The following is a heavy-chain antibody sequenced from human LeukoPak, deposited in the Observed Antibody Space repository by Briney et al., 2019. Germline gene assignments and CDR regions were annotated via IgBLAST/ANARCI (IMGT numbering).Heavy chain of an antibody. J-gene: IGHJ4*02. CDR3: ARITGGFWLGY. CDR1: GGSFSGYY. CDR2: INHSGST. Sequence: SETLSLTCAVYGGSFSGYYWSWIRQPPGKGLEWIGEINHSGSTNYNPSLKSRVTISVDTSKNQFSLKLSSVTAADTAVYYCARITGGFWLGYWGQGTLVTVSS. D-gene: IGHD5-12*01. V-gene: IGHV4-34*01.